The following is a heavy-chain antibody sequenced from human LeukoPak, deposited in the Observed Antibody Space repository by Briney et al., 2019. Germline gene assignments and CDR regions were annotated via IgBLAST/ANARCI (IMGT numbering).Heavy chain of an antibody. D-gene: IGHD3-10*01. CDR2: IDWDDDK. J-gene: IGHJ4*02. Sequence: SGPTLVNPTQTLTLTCTFSGFSRSTSGMCVSWIRQPPVKALEWLARIDWDDDKYYSTSLKTRLTISKDTSKNQVVLTMTNMDPVDTATYYCARKRGAKLDYWGQGTLVTVSS. CDR1: GFSRSTSGMC. V-gene: IGHV2-70*11. CDR3: ARKRGAKLDY.